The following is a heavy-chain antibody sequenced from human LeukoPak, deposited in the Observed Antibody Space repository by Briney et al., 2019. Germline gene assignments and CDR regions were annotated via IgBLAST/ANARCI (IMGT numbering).Heavy chain of an antibody. V-gene: IGHV1-18*01. Sequence: ASVKVSCKASGYTFTSYGISWVRQAPGQGLEWMGWISAYNGNTKYAQKLQGRVTMTTDTSTSTAYMELRSLRSEDTAVYYCARDRGSSAIYYYYYYGMDVWGQGTTVTVSS. CDR2: ISAYNGNT. CDR1: GYTFTSYG. J-gene: IGHJ6*02. D-gene: IGHD6-6*01. CDR3: ARDRGSSAIYYYYYYGMDV.